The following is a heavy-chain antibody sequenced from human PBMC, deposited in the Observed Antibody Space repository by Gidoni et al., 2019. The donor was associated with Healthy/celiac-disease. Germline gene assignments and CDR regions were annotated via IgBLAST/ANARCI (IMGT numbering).Heavy chain of an antibody. CDR3: ARVGLLWFGEEGLGFDP. CDR1: GYSISSGYY. D-gene: IGHD3-10*01. V-gene: IGHV4-38-2*01. CDR2: IYHSGST. J-gene: IGHJ5*02. Sequence: QVQLQESGPGLVKPSETLSLTCAVSGYSISSGYYWGWIRQPPGKGLEWIGSIYHSGSTYYNPSLKSRVTISVDTSKNQFSLKLSSVTAADTAVYYWARVGLLWFGEEGLGFDPWGQGTLVTVSS.